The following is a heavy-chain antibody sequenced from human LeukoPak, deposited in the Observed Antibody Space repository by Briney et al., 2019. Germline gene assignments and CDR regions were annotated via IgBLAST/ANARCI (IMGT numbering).Heavy chain of an antibody. V-gene: IGHV4-59*12. CDR1: GGSISSYY. D-gene: IGHD3-22*01. Sequence: PSETLSLTCTVSGGSISSYYWSWIRQPPGKGLEWIGYIYYSGSTNYNPSLKSRVTISVDTSKNQFSLKLSSVTAADTAVYYCARDYVVISRNWFDSWGQGTLVTVSS. CDR3: ARDYVVISRNWFDS. J-gene: IGHJ5*01. CDR2: IYYSGST.